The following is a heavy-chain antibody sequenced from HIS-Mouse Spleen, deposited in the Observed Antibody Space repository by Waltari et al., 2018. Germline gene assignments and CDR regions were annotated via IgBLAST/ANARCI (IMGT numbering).Heavy chain of an antibody. Sequence: QVQLQQWGAGLLKPSETLSLTCAVYGGSFSGYDGCWIRQPPGKGLEWIGEINHSGSTNYNPSLKSRVTISVDTSKNQFSLKLSSVTAADTAVYYCARDAAHIVVVTDSYYFDYWGQGTLVTVSS. J-gene: IGHJ4*02. V-gene: IGHV4-34*01. CDR2: INHSGST. D-gene: IGHD2-21*02. CDR1: GGSFSGYD. CDR3: ARDAAHIVVVTDSYYFDY.